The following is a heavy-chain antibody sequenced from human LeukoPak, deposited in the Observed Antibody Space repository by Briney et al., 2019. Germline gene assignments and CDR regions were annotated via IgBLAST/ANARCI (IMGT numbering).Heavy chain of an antibody. CDR2: ISSSGST. CDR1: GDSISSGDYY. J-gene: IGHJ3*02. V-gene: IGHV4-61*02. CDR3: ARGPYSYDSSGAFDI. D-gene: IGHD3-22*01. Sequence: SQTLSLSCTVSGDSISSGDYYWSWIRQPAGKGLEWIGRISSSGSTNYNPSLKSRVTISVDTSKNQFSLKLSSVTAADTAVYFCARGPYSYDSSGAFDIWGQGTMVTVSS.